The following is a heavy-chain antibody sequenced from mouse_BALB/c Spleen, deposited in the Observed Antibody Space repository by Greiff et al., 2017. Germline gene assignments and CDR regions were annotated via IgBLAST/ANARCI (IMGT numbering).Heavy chain of an antibody. CDR1: GFSLTSYG. V-gene: IGHV2-9*02. CDR3: ARDRDYRYDRYAMDY. J-gene: IGHJ4*01. Sequence: VQGVESGPGLVAPSQSLSITCTVSGFSLTSYGVHWVRQPPGKGLEWLGVIWAGGSTNYNSALMSRLSISKDNSKSQVFLKMNSLQTDDTAMYYCARDRDYRYDRYAMDYWGQGTSVTVSS. D-gene: IGHD2-14*01. CDR2: IWAGGST.